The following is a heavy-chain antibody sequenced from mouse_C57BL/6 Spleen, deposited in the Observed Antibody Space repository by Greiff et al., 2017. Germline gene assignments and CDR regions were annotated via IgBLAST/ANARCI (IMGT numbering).Heavy chain of an antibody. V-gene: IGHV1-4*01. Sequence: QVQLQQSGAELARPGASVKMSCKASGYTFTSYTMHWVKQRPGQGLEWIGYINPCSGYTKYNQKFKDKATLTADKSSSTAYMHLSSLTSEDSAVYYCARDYYGSSGFAYWGQGTLVTVSA. CDR1: GYTFTSYT. CDR3: ARDYYGSSGFAY. CDR2: INPCSGYT. D-gene: IGHD1-1*01. J-gene: IGHJ3*01.